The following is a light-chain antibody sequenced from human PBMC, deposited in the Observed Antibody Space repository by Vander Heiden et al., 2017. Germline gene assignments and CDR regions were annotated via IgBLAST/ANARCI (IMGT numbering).Light chain of an antibody. CDR1: SSDLGAYNY. CDR2: DVT. CDR3: SSYAGTNNWGV. J-gene: IGLJ2*01. V-gene: IGLV2-8*01. Sequence: QSALTQPPSASGSPGPSVTLSCTGTSSDLGAYNYVSWYQQHPGKAPKLVIYDVTKRPSGVPDRFSASKSGNTASLTVSGLRAEDEADYYCSSYAGTNNWGVFGGGTKLTVL.